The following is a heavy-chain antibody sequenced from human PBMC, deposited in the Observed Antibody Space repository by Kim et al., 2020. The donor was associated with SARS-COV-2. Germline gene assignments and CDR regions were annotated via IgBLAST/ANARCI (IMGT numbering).Heavy chain of an antibody. Sequence: SHKSRVTIAVDTSKNQFSLKLSSVTAADTAVYYCAVYSGYEYNYYYMDVWGKGTTVTVSS. J-gene: IGHJ6*03. V-gene: IGHV4-39*01. CDR3: AVYSGYEYNYYYMDV. D-gene: IGHD5-12*01.